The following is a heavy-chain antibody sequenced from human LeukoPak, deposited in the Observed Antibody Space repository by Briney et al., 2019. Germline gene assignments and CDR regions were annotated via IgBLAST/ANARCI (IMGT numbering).Heavy chain of an antibody. CDR1: GGSISNYH. D-gene: IGHD6-19*01. V-gene: IGHV4-4*07. CDR2: IHTSGST. CDR3: ARRDISSGWSFDY. J-gene: IGHJ4*02. Sequence: SETLSLTCTVSGGSISNYHWSWIRQPAGKGLEWIGQIHTSGSTNYNPPLKSRVSMSIDTAEDQVSLTIRSVTAADTAFYYCARRDISSGWSFDYWGQGTLVTVSS.